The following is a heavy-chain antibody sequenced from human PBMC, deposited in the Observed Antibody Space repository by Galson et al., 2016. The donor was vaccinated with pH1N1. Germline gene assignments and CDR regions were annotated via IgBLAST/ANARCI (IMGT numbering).Heavy chain of an antibody. D-gene: IGHD6-19*01. CDR3: ARHSTSGFPGIEVAARRRPFDI. J-gene: IGHJ3*02. CDR2: ISHSGRS. Sequence: SETLSLTCALYGGSFSGHYWSWIRQSPGKGLEWIGEISHSGRSDYNPSLEGRVTVSIDTSMNQFSLNLMSVAAADTAVYYCARHSTSGFPGIEVAARRRPFDIWGPGTTVTVSS. CDR1: GGSFSGHY. V-gene: IGHV4-34*01.